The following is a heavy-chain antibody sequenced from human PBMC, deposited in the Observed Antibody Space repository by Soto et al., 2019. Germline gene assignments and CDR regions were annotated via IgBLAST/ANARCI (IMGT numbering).Heavy chain of an antibody. V-gene: IGHV3-23*04. J-gene: IGHJ6*02. CDR1: GFTFSSYA. CDR2: IGGGGGGT. D-gene: IGHD2-2*01. Sequence: EVQLVESGGGLVQPGGSLRLSCAASGFTFSSYAMSWVRQAPGKGLEWVSAIGGGGGGTSYADSVKGRFTISSDNSRNTLYLQMDSLGAEDTAVYYCAKSRIVVVPSEGMDVWGQGTTVTVSS. CDR3: AKSRIVVVPSEGMDV.